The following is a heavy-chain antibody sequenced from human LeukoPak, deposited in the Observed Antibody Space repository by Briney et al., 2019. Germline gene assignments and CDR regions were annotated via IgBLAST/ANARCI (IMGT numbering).Heavy chain of an antibody. CDR1: GGSFSGYY. J-gene: IGHJ5*02. CDR2: INHSGST. D-gene: IGHD4/OR15-4a*01. V-gene: IGHV4-34*01. Sequence: SETLSLTCAVSGGSFSGYYWSWIRQPPGKGLEWIGEINHSGSTNYNPSLKSRVTISLDTSKNQFSLKLSSVTAADTAVYYCASGSGARGWFDPWGQGTLVTVSS. CDR3: ASGSGARGWFDP.